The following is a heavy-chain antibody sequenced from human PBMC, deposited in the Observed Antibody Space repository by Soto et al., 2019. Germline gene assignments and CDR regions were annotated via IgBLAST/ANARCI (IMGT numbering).Heavy chain of an antibody. CDR1: GFSLSTSGVG. D-gene: IGHD5-18*01. CDR2: IYWNDDK. J-gene: IGHJ6*02. V-gene: IGHV2-5*01. Sequence: SGPTLVKPTQTLTLTCTFSGFSLSTSGVGVGWIRQPPGNALEWLALIYWNDDKRYSPSLKSRLTITKDTSKNQVVLTMTNMDPVDTATYYCAHMNSGHSGGYSYGYIYYYGMDVWGQGTTVTVSS. CDR3: AHMNSGHSGGYSYGYIYYYGMDV.